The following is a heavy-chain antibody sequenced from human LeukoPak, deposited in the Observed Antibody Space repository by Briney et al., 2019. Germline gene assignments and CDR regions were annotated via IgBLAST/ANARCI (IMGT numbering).Heavy chain of an antibody. Sequence: GGSLRLSCAASGFTVSGNYVSWVRQAPAKGLEWVSIIFSNGNTYYADSVKGRFTISRDTSKNTLFLQMNSLRAEDTAVYYCARATYDSSDYYFYYYGMDVWGQGTTVTVSS. V-gene: IGHV3-53*01. CDR2: IFSNGNT. CDR3: ARATYDSSDYYFYYYGMDV. J-gene: IGHJ6*02. D-gene: IGHD3-22*01. CDR1: GFTVSGNY.